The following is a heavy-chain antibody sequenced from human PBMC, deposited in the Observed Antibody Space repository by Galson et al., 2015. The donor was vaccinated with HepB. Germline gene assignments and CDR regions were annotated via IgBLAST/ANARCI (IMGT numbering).Heavy chain of an antibody. D-gene: IGHD3-10*01. CDR1: GFTFSSYD. V-gene: IGHV3-13*05. Sequence: SLRLSCAASGFTFSSYDMHWVRQATGKGLEWVSAIGTAGDPYYPGSVKGRFTISRENAKNSLYLQMNSLRAGDTAVYYCARGRRRSGAHYFDYWGQGTLVTVSS. CDR3: ARGRRRSGAHYFDY. CDR2: IGTAGDP. J-gene: IGHJ4*02.